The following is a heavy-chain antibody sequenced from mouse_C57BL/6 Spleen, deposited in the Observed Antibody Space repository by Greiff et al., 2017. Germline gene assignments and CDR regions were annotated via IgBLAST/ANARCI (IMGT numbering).Heavy chain of an antibody. J-gene: IGHJ4*01. D-gene: IGHD1-3*01. Sequence: VQLQQPGAELVKPGASVTLSCKASGYTFTSYWMQWVKQRPGQGLEWIGEIDPSDSYTNYNQKFKGKATLTVDTSSSTAYMQLSSLTSEDSAVYYCAKLKDAMDYWSQGTSVTVSS. V-gene: IGHV1-50*01. CDR2: IDPSDSYT. CDR1: GYTFTSYW. CDR3: AKLKDAMDY.